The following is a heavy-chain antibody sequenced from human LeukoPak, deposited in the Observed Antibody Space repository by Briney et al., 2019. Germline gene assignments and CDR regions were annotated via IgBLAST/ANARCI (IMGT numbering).Heavy chain of an antibody. CDR3: ARLTVTPYYFDY. D-gene: IGHD4-17*01. J-gene: IGHJ4*02. CDR1: GYTFTSYA. CDR2: INVGNGNT. Sequence: GASVKVSCKASGYTFTSYAIHWVRQAPGQSPEWMGWINVGNGNTKYSQKFQGRVTITRDTSASTAYMELSSLRSEDTAVYYCARLTVTPYYFDYWGQGTLGTVSS. V-gene: IGHV1-3*01.